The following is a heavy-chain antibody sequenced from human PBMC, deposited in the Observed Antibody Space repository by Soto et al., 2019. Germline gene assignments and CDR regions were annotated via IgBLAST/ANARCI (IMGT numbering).Heavy chain of an antibody. D-gene: IGHD6-13*01. CDR2: IYYSGST. V-gene: IGHV4-59*01. J-gene: IGHJ6*02. CDR1: GGSISSYY. CDR3: ARDRGRAAAATSSYYYGMDV. Sequence: QVQLQESGPGLVKPSETLSLTCTVSGGSISSYYWSWIRQPPGKGLEWIGYIYYSGSTNYNPSLKSRVTTTSDTTKNQLFLKMTSVTAAATAVEYCARDRGRAAAATSSYYYGMDVWGQGTTVTVSS.